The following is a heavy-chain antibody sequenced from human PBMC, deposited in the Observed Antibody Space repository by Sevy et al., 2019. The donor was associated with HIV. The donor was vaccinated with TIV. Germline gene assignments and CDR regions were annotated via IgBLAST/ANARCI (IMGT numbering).Heavy chain of an antibody. CDR1: GFTFSTYA. CDR2: ISYDGSIT. V-gene: IGHV3-30-3*01. J-gene: IGHJ4*02. CDR3: ARDGGYDSRGYDLSNY. D-gene: IGHD3-22*01. Sequence: GGSLRLSCAASGFTFSTYAMHWVRQAPGKGLEWVAVISYDGSITYYADSVKGRFTISRDSSKNTLYLQMNSLRAEDTAVYFCARDGGYDSRGYDLSNYWGQGTLVTVSS.